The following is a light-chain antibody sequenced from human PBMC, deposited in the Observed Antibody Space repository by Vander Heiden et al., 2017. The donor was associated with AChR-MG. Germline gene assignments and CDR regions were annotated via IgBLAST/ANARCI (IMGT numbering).Light chain of an antibody. Sequence: QSALTQPASVSGSPGQSITISCTGTSSDGGSYKYVSWYQQHPGKAPRLMMYDVTKRPSGVSNRFSGSKAANTASLTISGLQAEDEADDYCSSNISSSTQVCGPGTKVTVL. CDR1: SSDGGSYKY. CDR3: SSNISSSTQV. CDR2: DVT. V-gene: IGLV2-14*03. J-gene: IGLJ1*01.